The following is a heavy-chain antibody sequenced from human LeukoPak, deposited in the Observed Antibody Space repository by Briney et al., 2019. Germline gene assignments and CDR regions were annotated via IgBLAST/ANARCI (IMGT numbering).Heavy chain of an antibody. CDR3: ARGGAGTYYKRDGWFDP. D-gene: IGHD3-10*01. CDR1: GYTFTSYD. CDR2: MNPNTGNT. Sequence: ASVKVSCKACGYTFTSYDINWVRQATGQGLEWMGWMNPNTGNTGYGERFQGRVTMTRDNSISTAYMELNSLTSEGTAVYYCARGGAGTYYKRDGWFDPWGQGTVVTVSS. V-gene: IGHV1-8*01. J-gene: IGHJ5*02.